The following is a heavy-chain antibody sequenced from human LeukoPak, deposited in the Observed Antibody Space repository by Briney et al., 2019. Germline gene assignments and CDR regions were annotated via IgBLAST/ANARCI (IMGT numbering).Heavy chain of an antibody. CDR1: GGSFSGYY. D-gene: IGHD3-10*01. CDR3: ASLSYSTITMVRGVIKH. CDR2: INHSGST. J-gene: IGHJ4*02. V-gene: IGHV4-34*01. Sequence: SETLSLTCAVYGGSFSGYYWSWIRQPPGKGLEWIGEINHSGSTNYNPSLKSRVTISVDTSKNQFSLKLSSVTAADTAVYYCASLSYSTITMVRGVIKHWGQGTLVTVSS.